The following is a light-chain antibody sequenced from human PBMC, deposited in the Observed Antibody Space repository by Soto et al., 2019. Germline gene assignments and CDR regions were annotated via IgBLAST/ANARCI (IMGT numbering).Light chain of an antibody. V-gene: IGLV2-11*01. Sequence: QSVLTQPRSVSGSPGQSVTISCTGTSSDVGGYNYVSWYQQHPVKAPKLMLYDVSKRPSGVPDRFSGSKSGNTASLTISGLQAVDEADYYCCSYAGSYTFVVFGRGTKVTVL. CDR1: SSDVGGYNY. CDR3: CSYAGSYTFVV. J-gene: IGLJ2*01. CDR2: DVS.